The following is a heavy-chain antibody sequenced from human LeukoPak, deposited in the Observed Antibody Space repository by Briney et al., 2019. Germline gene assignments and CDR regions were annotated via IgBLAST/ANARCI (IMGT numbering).Heavy chain of an antibody. CDR3: ASEHYDFWSGYLTPPSDY. CDR2: IYYSGST. D-gene: IGHD3-3*01. Sequence: GSLRLSCAASGFTFSSYWMSWVRQPPGKGLEWIGSIYYSGSTYYNPSLKSRVTISVDTSKNQFSLKLTSVTAADTAVYYCASEHYDFWSGYLTPPSDYWGQGTLVTVSS. CDR1: GFTFSSYW. J-gene: IGHJ4*02. V-gene: IGHV4-39*02.